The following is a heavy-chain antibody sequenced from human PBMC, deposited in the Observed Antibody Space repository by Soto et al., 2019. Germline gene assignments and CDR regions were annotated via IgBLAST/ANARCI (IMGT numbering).Heavy chain of an antibody. D-gene: IGHD5-12*01. V-gene: IGHV4-59*01. CDR2: FFYTGRS. CDR3: ARSRDGYNLNPIDE. CDR1: TGSTNSFY. Sequence: QVQLQVSGPGLVKPSATLSLSCTVSTGSTNSFYWSWIRQPPGKGLQWLGYFFYTGRSHHTPSLKSRVTISLDMSSNQFPLGLSSVTAADAAMYDCARSRDGYNLNPIDEWGQGLLVTVSS. J-gene: IGHJ4*02.